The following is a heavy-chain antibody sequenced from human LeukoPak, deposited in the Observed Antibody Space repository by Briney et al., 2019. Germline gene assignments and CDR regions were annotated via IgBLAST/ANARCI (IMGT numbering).Heavy chain of an antibody. CDR3: ASASYYDSSGSLDY. CDR1: GFTFSSYG. V-gene: IGHV3-33*01. Sequence: PGGSLRLSCAASGFTFSSYGMHWVRKAPGKGLDWVAVIWYDGSNKYYADSVKGRFTISRDNSKNTLYLQMNSLRAEDTAVYYCASASYYDSSGSLDYWGQGTLVTVSS. CDR2: IWYDGSNK. D-gene: IGHD3-22*01. J-gene: IGHJ4*02.